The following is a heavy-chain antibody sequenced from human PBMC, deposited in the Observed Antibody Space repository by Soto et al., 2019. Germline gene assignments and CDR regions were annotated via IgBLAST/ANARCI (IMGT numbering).Heavy chain of an antibody. CDR3: ARGLPHDY. V-gene: IGHV3-30-3*01. Sequence: QVQLVESGGGVVQPGRSLRLSCAASGFTFSSYAMHWVRHAPGKGLEWVAVISYDGSNKYYADSVKGRFTISRDNSKNSLYLQMNSLSAEDPAVYYCARGLPHDYWGQGTLVTVSS. CDR1: GFTFSSYA. J-gene: IGHJ4*02. CDR2: ISYDGSNK.